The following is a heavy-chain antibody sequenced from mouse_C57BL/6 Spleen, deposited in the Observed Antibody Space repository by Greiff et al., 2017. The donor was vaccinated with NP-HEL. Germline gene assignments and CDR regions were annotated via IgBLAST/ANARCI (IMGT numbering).Heavy chain of an antibody. CDR2: ISYDGSN. J-gene: IGHJ3*01. V-gene: IGHV3-6*01. Sequence: EVQLQESGPGLVKPSQSLSLTCSVTGYSITSGYYWNWIRQFPGNKLEWMGYISYDGSNNYNPSLKNRISITRDTSKNQFFLTLNSVTTEDTATYYCARAPIYYDYDVSFFAYWGQGTLVTVSA. CDR3: ARAPIYYDYDVSFFAY. CDR1: GYSITSGYY. D-gene: IGHD2-4*01.